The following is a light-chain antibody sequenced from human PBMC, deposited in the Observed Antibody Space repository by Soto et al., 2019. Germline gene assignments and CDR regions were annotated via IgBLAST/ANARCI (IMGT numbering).Light chain of an antibody. CDR1: SSDIGNYNL. J-gene: IGLJ1*01. Sequence: QSALTQPASVSGSPGQSITISCTGSSSDIGNYNLVSWYQPHPGKAPKLMIYEVTKRPSGVSNRFSGSKSGNTASLSISGLQAEDEAYYYCCSYAGSTTFYVFGTGTKLTVL. CDR2: EVT. CDR3: CSYAGSTTFYV. V-gene: IGLV2-23*02.